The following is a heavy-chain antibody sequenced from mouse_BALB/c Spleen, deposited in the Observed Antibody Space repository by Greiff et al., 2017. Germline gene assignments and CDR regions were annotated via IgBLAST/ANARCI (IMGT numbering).Heavy chain of an antibody. CDR1: GFTFSSYT. J-gene: IGHJ4*01. Sequence: EVKLMESGGGLVQPGGSLKLSCAASGFTFSSYTMSWVRQTPEKRLEWVAYISNGGGSTYYPDTVKGRFTISRDNAKNTLYLQMSSLKSEDTAMYYCARYDYDGYAMDYWGQGTSVTVSS. D-gene: IGHD2-4*01. V-gene: IGHV5-12-2*01. CDR2: ISNGGGST. CDR3: ARYDYDGYAMDY.